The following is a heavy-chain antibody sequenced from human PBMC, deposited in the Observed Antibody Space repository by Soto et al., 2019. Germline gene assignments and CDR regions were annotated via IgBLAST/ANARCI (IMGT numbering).Heavy chain of an antibody. J-gene: IGHJ5*02. V-gene: IGHV1-18*01. D-gene: IGHD1-20*01. CDR3: ATPGRPSITGTNGFDP. CDR2: ISAYNGNT. CDR1: GYTFTSYG. Sequence: GASVKVSCKASGYTFTSYGISWVRQAPGQGLEWMGWISAYNGNTNYAQKLQGRVTMTTDTSTSTAYMELRSLRSDDTAVYYHATPGRPSITGTNGFDPWGQGTLVTVSS.